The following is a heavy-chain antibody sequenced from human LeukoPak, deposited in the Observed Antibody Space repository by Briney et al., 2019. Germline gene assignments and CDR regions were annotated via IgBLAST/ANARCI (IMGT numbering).Heavy chain of an antibody. V-gene: IGHV4-31*03. J-gene: IGHJ3*02. CDR3: ARFPLKQPMEVDAFVI. CDR1: GGSISSGGYY. CDR2: IYYSGST. Sequence: SETLSLTSTVSGGSISSGGYYWSWIRQHPGKGLEWIGYIYYSGSTYYNPSRKSRVTIAVYTSNNQFSLKLSAVTAADTAVYYCARFPLKQPMEVDAFVIWGQGTMVPVS. D-gene: IGHD6-13*01.